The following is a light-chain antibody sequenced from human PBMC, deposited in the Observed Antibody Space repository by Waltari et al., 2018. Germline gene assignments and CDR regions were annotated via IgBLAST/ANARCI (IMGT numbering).Light chain of an antibody. V-gene: IGKV1-12*01. Sequence: DIQMTQSPSSVSASVGDGVTITCPANQDISNWLVWYQEKPGKAPKFLIYAASSLQSGVPSRFSGSGSGTDFTLTISSLQPEDFATYYCQQAHSFPLTFGGGTKVEIK. CDR1: QDISNW. J-gene: IGKJ4*01. CDR2: AAS. CDR3: QQAHSFPLT.